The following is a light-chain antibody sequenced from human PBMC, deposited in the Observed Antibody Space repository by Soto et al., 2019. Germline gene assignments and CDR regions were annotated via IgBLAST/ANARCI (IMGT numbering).Light chain of an antibody. Sequence: DIQMTQSPSCLSASVGDRVTITFLASQSISSYLNWYQQKPGKAPKLLIYAASSLQSGVPSRFSGSGSGTDFTLTISSLQPEDFASYYCQQSYSTPWTFGQGTKVDNK. CDR2: AAS. V-gene: IGKV1-39*01. J-gene: IGKJ1*01. CDR1: QSISSY. CDR3: QQSYSTPWT.